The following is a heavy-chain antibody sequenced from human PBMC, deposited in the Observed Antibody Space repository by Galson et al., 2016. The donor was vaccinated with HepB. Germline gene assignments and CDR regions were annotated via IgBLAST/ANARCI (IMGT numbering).Heavy chain of an antibody. CDR1: GFTFSTYA. Sequence: SLRLSCAASGFTFSTYAMTWVRQAPGKGLEWVATISGSGGSIYYADSVKGRFTISRDNSKNTLFLQMKRLRDEDTALYYRAKYRSATYYTDYFEYWGRGTLVTVSS. CDR2: ISGSGGSI. CDR3: AKYRSATYYTDYFEY. V-gene: IGHV3-23*01. D-gene: IGHD1-26*01. J-gene: IGHJ4*02.